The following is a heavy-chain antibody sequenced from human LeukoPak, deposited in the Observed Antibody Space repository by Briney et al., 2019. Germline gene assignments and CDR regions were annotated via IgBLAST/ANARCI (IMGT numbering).Heavy chain of an antibody. CDR3: ARQVLEMTAMYAFDI. V-gene: IGHV4-39*01. D-gene: IGHD5-24*01. CDR2: IYYDGSP. Sequence: SETLSLTCTASGGSIRSSSYYWGWIRQPPGRGLEWIGSIYYDGSPYYNPSLKSRVTISVDTSKNQFSLKVRSVTAADTAVYYCARQVLEMTAMYAFDIWGQGTIVTVSS. CDR1: GGSIRSSSYY. J-gene: IGHJ3*02.